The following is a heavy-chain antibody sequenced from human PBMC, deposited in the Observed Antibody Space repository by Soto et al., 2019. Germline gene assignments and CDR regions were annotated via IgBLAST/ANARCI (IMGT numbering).Heavy chain of an antibody. V-gene: IGHV1-18*04. D-gene: IGHD1-1*01. CDR3: ARDVVVQLERGYPSLNYYYGMDV. CDR1: GYTFTSYG. CDR2: ISAYNGNT. J-gene: IGHJ6*02. Sequence: GAPVKVSCKASGYTFTSYGISWVRQAPGQGLEWMGWISAYNGNTNYAQKLQGRVTMTTDTSTSTAYMELRSLRSDDTAVYYCARDVVVQLERGYPSLNYYYGMDVWGQGTTVTVSS.